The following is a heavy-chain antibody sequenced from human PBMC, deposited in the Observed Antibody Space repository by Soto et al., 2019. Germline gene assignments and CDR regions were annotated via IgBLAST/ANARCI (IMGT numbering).Heavy chain of an antibody. V-gene: IGHV2-5*02. CDR2: AHWDDDN. CDR1: GFSLSTTGVG. D-gene: IGHD1-20*01. CDR3: AHRRGGYNWDDAHFDY. J-gene: IGHJ4*02. Sequence: QITLKESGPTLVKPTQTLTLTCSFSGFSLSTTGVGVGWIRQPPGKALEWLGFAHWDDDNRYSPSLKSRLTITKDTSGNQVVLTMTNMDPVDTATYFCAHRRGGYNWDDAHFDYWGQGTLVTVSS.